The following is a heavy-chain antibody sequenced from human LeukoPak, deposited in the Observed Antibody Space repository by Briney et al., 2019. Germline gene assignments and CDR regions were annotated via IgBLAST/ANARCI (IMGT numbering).Heavy chain of an antibody. CDR3: ARDLFGRGSGSYYGY. CDR1: GYTFTSYG. V-gene: IGHV1-18*01. D-gene: IGHD3-10*01. Sequence: EASVKVSCKASGYTFTSYGISWVRQAPGQGLEWMGWISAYNGNTNYAQKLQGRVTMTTDTSTSTAYMELRSLRSDDTAVYYCARDLFGRGSGSYYGYWGQGTLVAVSS. CDR2: ISAYNGNT. J-gene: IGHJ4*02.